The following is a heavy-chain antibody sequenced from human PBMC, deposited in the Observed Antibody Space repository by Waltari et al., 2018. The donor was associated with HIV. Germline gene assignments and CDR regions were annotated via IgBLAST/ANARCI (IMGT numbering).Heavy chain of an antibody. CDR3: ARRRAQGDFDY. V-gene: IGHV4-38-2*01. D-gene: IGHD1-26*01. CDR1: GYSLSRGYN. Sequence: QVQLQESGPGLWTPSETLSLTCAVSGYSLSRGYNWGWIRQPPGEGLEWIGSTSYSEGTYYNPSLRSRVTISLDTSKNQFSLNLNSVTAADTAVYFCARRRAQGDFDYWGQGTLVTVSS. J-gene: IGHJ4*02. CDR2: TSYSEGT.